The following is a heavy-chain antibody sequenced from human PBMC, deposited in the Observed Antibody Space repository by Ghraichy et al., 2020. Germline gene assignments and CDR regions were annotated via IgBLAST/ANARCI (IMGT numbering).Heavy chain of an antibody. D-gene: IGHD3-16*01. V-gene: IGHV3-53*01. CDR3: AEGGMTPFRPLFDY. J-gene: IGHJ4*02. CDR1: GFTVSNNQ. CDR2: IYSDGST. Sequence: GALRLSCAASGFTVSNNQMSWVRQAPGKGLEWVSLIYSDGSTYYTDSVKGRFTISRDKTKNTLYLQMSSLRSEDTAVYYCAEGGMTPFRPLFDYWDQGALVTVSS.